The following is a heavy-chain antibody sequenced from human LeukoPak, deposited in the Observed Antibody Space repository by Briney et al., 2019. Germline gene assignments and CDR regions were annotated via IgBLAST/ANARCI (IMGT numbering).Heavy chain of an antibody. D-gene: IGHD6-6*01. CDR1: GGSFSDYY. Sequence: SETLSLTCAVYGGSFSDYYWSWIRQPPGKGLEWIGEIKHSGSTNYNPSPKSRVTIPVDTSKNQFSLKLSSVTAADTAVYYCAGSIAARLDYWGQGTLVTVSS. J-gene: IGHJ4*02. CDR2: IKHSGST. V-gene: IGHV4-34*01. CDR3: AGSIAARLDY.